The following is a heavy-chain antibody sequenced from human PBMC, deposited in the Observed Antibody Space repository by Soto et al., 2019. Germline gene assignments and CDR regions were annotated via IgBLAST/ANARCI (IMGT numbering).Heavy chain of an antibody. V-gene: IGHV5-51*01. CDR1: GYSFTSYW. D-gene: IGHD2-2*01. CDR2: IYPGDSDT. CDR3: ARALQVPAAYNYYYYGMDV. J-gene: IGHJ6*02. Sequence: GESLKISCKGSGYSFTSYWIGWVRQMPGKGLEWMGIIYPGDSDTRYSPSFQGQVTISADKSISTAYLQWSSLKASDTAMYYCARALQVPAAYNYYYYGMDVWGQGTTVTVS.